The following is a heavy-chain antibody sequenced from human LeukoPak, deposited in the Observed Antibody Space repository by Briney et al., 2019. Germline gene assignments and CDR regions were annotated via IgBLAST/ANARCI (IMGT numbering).Heavy chain of an antibody. CDR3: VRDRLAFTVTTFDY. V-gene: IGHV1-2*02. CDR1: GYTFTGYY. D-gene: IGHD4-17*01. Sequence: ASVKVSCKASGYTFTGYYMHWVRQAPGQGLEWMGWINPNSGGTNYAQKFQGRVTMTRDTSISTAYMELSRLRSDDTGVYYCVRDRLAFTVTTFDYWGQGTLVTVSS. CDR2: INPNSGGT. J-gene: IGHJ4*02.